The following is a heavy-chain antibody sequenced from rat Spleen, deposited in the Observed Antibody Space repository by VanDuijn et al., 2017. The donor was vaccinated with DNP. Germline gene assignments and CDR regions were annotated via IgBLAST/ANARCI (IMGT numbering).Heavy chain of an antibody. D-gene: IGHD1-11*01. J-gene: IGHJ2*01. CDR2: IWSGGST. CDR3: TREPSTEGLDY. Sequence: QVQLKESGPVLVQASETLSLTCTVSGFSLTNYGVIWVRQPPGKGLEWIGAIWSGGSTAYNSALKSRLSISRDTSKSQVFLKLNSLQTEDTAIYYCTREPSTEGLDYWGQGVMVTVSS. V-gene: IGHV2-4*01. CDR1: GFSLTNYG.